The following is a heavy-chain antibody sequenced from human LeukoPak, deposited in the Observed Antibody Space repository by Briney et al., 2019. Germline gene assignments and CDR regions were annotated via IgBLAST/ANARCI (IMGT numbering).Heavy chain of an antibody. CDR1: GFTLSTYW. D-gene: IGHD6-19*01. CDR2: IKQDGSEK. V-gene: IGHV3-7*01. Sequence: GGSLRLSCAASGFTLSTYWMTWVRQAPGQGLEWVANIKQDGSEKYYVESVKGRFTISRDKVKKLLYLQMNSLRVEDTAVYYCARDRGSSGRLGRFDNWGQGTLVTVSP. CDR3: ARDRGSSGRLGRFDN. J-gene: IGHJ4*02.